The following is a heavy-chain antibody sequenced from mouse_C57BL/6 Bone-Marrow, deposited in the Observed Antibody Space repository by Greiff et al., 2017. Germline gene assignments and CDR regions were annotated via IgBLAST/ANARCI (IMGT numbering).Heavy chain of an antibody. V-gene: IGHV1-54*01. J-gene: IGHJ4*01. D-gene: IGHD1-1*01. CDR3: AIGRILRSYAMDY. CDR1: GYAFTNYL. CDR2: INPGSGGT. Sequence: VQLQQSGAELVRPGTSVKVSCKASGYAFTNYLIEWVKQRPGQGLEWIGVINPGSGGTNYNEKFKGKATLTADKSSSTAYMPLSSLTSEDSAVYFCAIGRILRSYAMDYWGQGTSVTVSS.